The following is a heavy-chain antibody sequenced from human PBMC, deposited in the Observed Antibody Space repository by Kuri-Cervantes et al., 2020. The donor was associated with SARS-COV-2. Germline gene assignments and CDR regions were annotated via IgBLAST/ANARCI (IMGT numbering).Heavy chain of an antibody. D-gene: IGHD3-10*01. CDR2: INSDGSST. CDR1: GFTFSSYW. Sequence: GGSLRLSCAASGFTFSSYWMHWARQAPGKGLVWVSLINSDGSSTSYADSVKGRFTISRDNAKNTLYLQMNSLRAEDTAVYYCARGDYGSGSYGYYYGMDVWGQGTTVTVSS. CDR3: ARGDYGSGSYGYYYGMDV. V-gene: IGHV3-74*01. J-gene: IGHJ6*02.